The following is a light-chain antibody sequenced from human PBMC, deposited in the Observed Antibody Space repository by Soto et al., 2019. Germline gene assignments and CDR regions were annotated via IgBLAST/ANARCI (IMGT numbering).Light chain of an antibody. J-gene: IGKJ1*01. CDR3: KHYNSDSEA. CDR2: KAS. Sequence: DVQITQSPSTLSVYVGQRVAITFRASQTISSWLAWYQQKPGKAPKLLIYKASTLKSGVPSRFSGSGSGTEFTLTISSLQPDDFATYSCKHYNSDSEAFGKGPKVDIK. CDR1: QTISSW. V-gene: IGKV1-5*03.